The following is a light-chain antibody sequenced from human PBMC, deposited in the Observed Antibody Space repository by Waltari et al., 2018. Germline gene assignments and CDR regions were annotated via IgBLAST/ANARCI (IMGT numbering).Light chain of an antibody. V-gene: IGKV1-9*01. Sequence: DIQMSQSLSSLSASVGDRVTITCRASQGISTYLNWYQQKPGKAPKLLIYYANTLASGVPSRFSGSGSGTEFTLTISSLQPEDFATYYCQQGNSYPRTFGQGTKVEIK. CDR3: QQGNSYPRT. CDR2: YAN. J-gene: IGKJ1*01. CDR1: QGISTY.